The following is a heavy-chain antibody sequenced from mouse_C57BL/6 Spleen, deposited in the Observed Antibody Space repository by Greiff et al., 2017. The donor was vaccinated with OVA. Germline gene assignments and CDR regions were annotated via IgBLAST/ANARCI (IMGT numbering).Heavy chain of an antibody. CDR1: GYTFTSYW. Sequence: QVQLQQPGAELVKPGASLKLSCKASGYTFTSYWMQWVKQRPGQGLEWIGEIDPSDSYTNYNQKFKGKATLTVDTSSSTAYMQLSSLTSEDSAVYYCARGREDAMDYWGQGTSVTVSS. CDR3: ARGREDAMDY. CDR2: IDPSDSYT. J-gene: IGHJ4*01. V-gene: IGHV1-50*01.